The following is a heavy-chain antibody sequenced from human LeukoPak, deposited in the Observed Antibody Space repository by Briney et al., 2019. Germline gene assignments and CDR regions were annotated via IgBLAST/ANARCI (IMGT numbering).Heavy chain of an antibody. V-gene: IGHV4-4*07. Sequence: NASETLSLTCGVSGGSISSYSWNWIRQPAGKGLEWIGRFYTSGTTNYNPSLKSRVAMPIDTSKNQVSLKMRSVTAADTAVYYCARTVVTLDWYFDLWGRGTLVSVSS. CDR3: ARTVVTLDWYFDL. CDR2: FYTSGTT. J-gene: IGHJ2*01. D-gene: IGHD4-23*01. CDR1: GGSISSYS.